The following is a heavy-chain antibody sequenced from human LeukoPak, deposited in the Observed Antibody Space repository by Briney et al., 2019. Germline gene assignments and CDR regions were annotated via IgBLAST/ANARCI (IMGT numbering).Heavy chain of an antibody. J-gene: IGHJ3*02. CDR1: GGSISGGSYY. V-gene: IGHV4-39*06. CDR3: ARDLEDIVLMVYATGFDI. Sequence: SETLSLTCTVSGGSISGGSYYWGWIRQPPGKGLEWIGIIYYSGNTYYNPSLTSRVTIAVDTSKNQFPLKLSSVTAADTAVYYCARDLEDIVLMVYATGFDIWGQGTMVTVSS. CDR2: IYYSGNT. D-gene: IGHD2-8*01.